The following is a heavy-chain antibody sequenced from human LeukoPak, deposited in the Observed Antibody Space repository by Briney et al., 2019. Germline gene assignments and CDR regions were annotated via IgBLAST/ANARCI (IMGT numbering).Heavy chain of an antibody. CDR3: ARGLGYCSSTSCPFDY. CDR1: GYTFTSYG. V-gene: IGHV1-18*01. CDR2: ISAYNGNT. J-gene: IGHJ4*02. Sequence: ASVKVSCKASGYTFTSYGISWVRQAPGQGLEWMGWISAYNGNTNYAQKLQGRVTMTTDTSTSTAYMELRSLRSDDTAVYYCARGLGYCSSTSCPFDYWGQGTLVTVSS. D-gene: IGHD2-2*03.